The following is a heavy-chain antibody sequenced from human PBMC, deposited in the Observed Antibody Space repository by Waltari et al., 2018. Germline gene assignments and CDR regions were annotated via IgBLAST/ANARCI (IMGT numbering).Heavy chain of an antibody. V-gene: IGHV1-69*04. J-gene: IGHJ6*03. CDR2: IIPILGIA. Sequence: QVQLVQSGGEVKKPGSSVRVSCEACGGTFRRYDGSWVRQAPGQGLEWMGGIIPILGIANYAQKFQGRVTITADESTSTAYMELSSLRSEDTAVYYCATERSYYYYYMDVWGKGTTVTVSS. CDR1: GGTFRRYD. CDR3: ATERSYYYYYMDV.